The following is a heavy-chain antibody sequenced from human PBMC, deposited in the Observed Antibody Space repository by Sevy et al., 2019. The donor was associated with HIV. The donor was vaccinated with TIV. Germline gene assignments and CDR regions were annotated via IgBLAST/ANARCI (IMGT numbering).Heavy chain of an antibody. V-gene: IGHV3-7*01. CDR3: ARDRAYSAVDY. J-gene: IGHJ4*02. CDR1: GFTFSDSW. D-gene: IGHD5-18*01. Sequence: GGSLILSCVASGFTFSDSWMIWVRQAPGKGLERIAFINEDGSRLGYVDSVRGRFTISRENIKNSLYLQMNNLRAEDTALYFCARDRAYSAVDYWGQGTLVTVSS. CDR2: INEDGSRL.